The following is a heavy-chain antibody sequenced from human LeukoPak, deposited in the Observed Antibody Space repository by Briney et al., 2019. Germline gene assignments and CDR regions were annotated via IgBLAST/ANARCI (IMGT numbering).Heavy chain of an antibody. CDR2: VHPKDGAT. Sequence: DSLKVSCKASGYTFTGSGWYLYWLRLPPGQGLECVGWVHPKDGATPYAQKFHGRVAMTTVTTISKTYMEMSRLRTAATAMSYDTRDGPEQMFDLDYWGQGPLVTVSS. V-gene: IGHV1-2*02. J-gene: IGHJ4*02. CDR1: GYTFTGSGWY. CDR3: TRDGPEQMFDLDY. D-gene: IGHD3-9*01.